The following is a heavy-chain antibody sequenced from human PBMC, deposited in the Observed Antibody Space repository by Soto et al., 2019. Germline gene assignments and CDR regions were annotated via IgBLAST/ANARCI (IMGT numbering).Heavy chain of an antibody. CDR3: ARLSHGSGSYYNAP. D-gene: IGHD3-10*01. Sequence: ASVKVSCKASGGTFSSYTISWVRQAPGQGLEWMGRIIPILGIANYAQKFQGRVTITADKSTSTAYMELSSLRSEDTAVYYCARLSHGSGSYYNAPWGQGTLVTVSS. CDR1: GGTFSSYT. J-gene: IGHJ4*02. CDR2: IIPILGIA. V-gene: IGHV1-69*02.